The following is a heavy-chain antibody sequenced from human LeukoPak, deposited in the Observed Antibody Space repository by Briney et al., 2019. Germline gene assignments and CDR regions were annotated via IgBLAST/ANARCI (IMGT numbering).Heavy chain of an antibody. J-gene: IGHJ6*04. V-gene: IGHV4-59*08. D-gene: IGHD1-1*01. CDR3: ARPGTTTNPADV. CDR2: IYHSGST. Sequence: SETLSLTCSVSGGSISSYYWSWIRQPPGKGLEWIGSIYHSGSTYYNPSLKSRVTISVDTSKNQFSLKLSSVTAADTAVYYCARPGTTTNPADVWGKGTTVTVSS. CDR1: GGSISSYY.